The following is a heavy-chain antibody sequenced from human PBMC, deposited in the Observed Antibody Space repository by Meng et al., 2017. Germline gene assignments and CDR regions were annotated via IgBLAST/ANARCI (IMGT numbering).Heavy chain of an antibody. CDR1: GGTFSSYA. J-gene: IGHJ5*02. CDR2: IIPIFATA. V-gene: IGHV1-69*01. Sequence: QGQVVGAGAEVKKPGSSVKVSCKASGGTFSSYAISWVRQAPRQGLEWMGGIIPIFATANYAQKFQGRVTITADESTSTAYMELSSLRSEDTAVYYCAKEVDNWFDPWGQGTLVTVSS. D-gene: IGHD2-15*01. CDR3: AKEVDNWFDP.